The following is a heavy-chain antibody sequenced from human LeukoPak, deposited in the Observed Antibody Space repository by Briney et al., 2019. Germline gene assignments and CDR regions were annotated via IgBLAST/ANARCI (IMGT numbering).Heavy chain of an antibody. D-gene: IGHD2-2*02. Sequence: AGGSLRLSCAASGFTFSSYAMHWVRQAPGKGLEWVAVISYDGSNKYYADSVKGRFTISRDNSKNTLYLQMNSLRAEDTAVYYCARSYCSSTSCYTGGGEYYFDYWGQGTLVTVSS. CDR3: ARSYCSSTSCYTGGGEYYFDY. CDR1: GFTFSSYA. J-gene: IGHJ4*02. CDR2: ISYDGSNK. V-gene: IGHV3-30-3*01.